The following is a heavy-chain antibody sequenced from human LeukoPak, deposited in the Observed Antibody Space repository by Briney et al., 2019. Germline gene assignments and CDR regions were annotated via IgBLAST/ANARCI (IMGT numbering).Heavy chain of an antibody. CDR2: VYYSGST. V-gene: IGHV4-59*01. Sequence: PSETLSLTCTVSGASISDYYWSWIRQPPGKGLEWIGYVYYSGSTNYNPSLKSRVTISVDSSKTQFSLKLSSVTAADTAVYYCARLGYCSGGSCYPATPYYFDYWGQGTLVTVSS. CDR3: ARLGYCSGGSCYPATPYYFDY. D-gene: IGHD2-15*01. CDR1: GASISDYY. J-gene: IGHJ4*02.